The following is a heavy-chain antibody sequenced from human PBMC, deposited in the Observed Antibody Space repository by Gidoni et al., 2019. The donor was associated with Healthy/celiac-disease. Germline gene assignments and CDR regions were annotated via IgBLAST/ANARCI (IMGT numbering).Heavy chain of an antibody. CDR2: INHSGST. J-gene: IGHJ4*02. CDR1: GGSFSGYY. D-gene: IGHD6-25*01. V-gene: IGHV4-34*01. Sequence: QVQLQQWGAGLLKPSETLSLTCAVYGGSFSGYYWSWIRPPPGKGLEWIGEINHSGSTNYNPSLKSRVTISVDTSKNQFSLKLSSVTAADTAVYYCARGRLPKRIDYWGQGTLVTVSS. CDR3: ARGRLPKRIDY.